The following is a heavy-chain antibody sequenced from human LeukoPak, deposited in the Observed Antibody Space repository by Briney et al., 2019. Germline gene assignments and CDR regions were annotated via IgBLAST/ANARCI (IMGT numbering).Heavy chain of an antibody. V-gene: IGHV3-30-3*01. J-gene: IGHJ6*02. CDR1: GFSFSSYA. Sequence: GGSLRLSCAASGFSFSSYAMHWVRQAPGKGLEWVAVPSYDGINKYYADSVKGRFTISRDDSKSTLYVQMNSLRAEDTAVYYCARAGQLLGYYFYGMDVWGQGTTVTVSS. CDR3: ARAGQLLGYYFYGMDV. CDR2: PSYDGINK. D-gene: IGHD1-26*01.